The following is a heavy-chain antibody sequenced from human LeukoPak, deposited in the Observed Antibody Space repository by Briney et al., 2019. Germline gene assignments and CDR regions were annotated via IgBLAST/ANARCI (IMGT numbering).Heavy chain of an antibody. CDR2: ISAYNGNT. V-gene: IGHV1-18*01. CDR1: GYTLTSYG. D-gene: IGHD4-23*01. Sequence: ASVTDSCKPSGYTLTSYGISCVRQAPGQGVEWMGWISAYNGNTNYAQKLQGRVTMTTDTTTSTDYMELRSLRSDDTAVYYCARSGGNSFADAFDIWGQGTMVTVSS. J-gene: IGHJ3*02. CDR3: ARSGGNSFADAFDI.